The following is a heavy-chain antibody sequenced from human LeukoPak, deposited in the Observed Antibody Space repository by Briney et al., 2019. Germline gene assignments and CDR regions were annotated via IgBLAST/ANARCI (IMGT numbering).Heavy chain of an antibody. CDR3: ARHPRNNYYGSGRFH. V-gene: IGHV4-39*01. CDR2: IYYSGST. Sequence: SETLSLTCTVSGGSISSSSYYWGWIRQPPGKGLEWIGSIYYSGSTYYNPSLKSRVTISVDTSKNQFSLRLSSVTAADTAVYYCARHPRNNYYGSGRFHWGQGTLVTVSS. J-gene: IGHJ4*02. D-gene: IGHD3-10*01. CDR1: GGSISSSSYY.